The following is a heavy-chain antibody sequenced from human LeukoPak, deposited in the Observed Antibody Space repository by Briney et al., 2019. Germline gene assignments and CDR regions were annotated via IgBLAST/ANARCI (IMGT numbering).Heavy chain of an antibody. CDR3: VRDDSFGGYTYGYRFDS. CDR2: IYHSRNT. V-gene: IGHV4-38-2*02. CDR1: GYFISNGYY. D-gene: IGHD5-18*01. Sequence: SETLSLTCSVSGYFISNGYYWGGIRQPPGKGREGIGSIYHSRNTFYNPSLKSRVTLSVDTSKNQFCMQLSSVTATDTAIYYCVRDDSFGGYTYGYRFDSWGQGTLVTVSS. J-gene: IGHJ4*02.